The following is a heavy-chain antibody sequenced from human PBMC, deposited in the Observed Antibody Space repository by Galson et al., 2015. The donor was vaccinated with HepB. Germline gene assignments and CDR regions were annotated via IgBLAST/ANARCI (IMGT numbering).Heavy chain of an antibody. CDR2: ISSGSSYI. CDR3: AIIGTVHFDF. CDR1: GFIFSSYD. J-gene: IGHJ4*02. V-gene: IGHV3-21*01. Sequence: SLRLSCAASGFIFSSYDMNWDRQAPGKGLDWVSSISSGSSYIYYADSVKGRFTISRDNAKNSLSLQMNSLRAEDTAVYYCAIIGTVHFDFWGQGTLVTVSS.